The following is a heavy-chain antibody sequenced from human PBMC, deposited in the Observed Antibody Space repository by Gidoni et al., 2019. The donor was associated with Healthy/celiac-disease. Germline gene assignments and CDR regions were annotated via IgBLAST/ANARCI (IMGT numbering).Heavy chain of an antibody. Sequence: QLQLQESGPGLVKPSETLSLTCTVSGGSISSSSYYWGWIRQPPGKGLEWIGSIYYSGSTYYNPSLKSRVTISVDTSKNQFSLKLSSVTAADTAVYYCARCKGRSGWFDPWGQGTLVTVSS. CDR3: ARCKGRSGWFDP. J-gene: IGHJ5*02. CDR2: IYYSGST. V-gene: IGHV4-39*01. CDR1: GGSISSSSYY.